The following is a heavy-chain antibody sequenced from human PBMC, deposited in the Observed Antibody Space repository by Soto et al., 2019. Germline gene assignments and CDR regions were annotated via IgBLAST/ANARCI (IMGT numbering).Heavy chain of an antibody. CDR3: ARHVDTAMAPNWFDP. CDR2: IYYSGST. Sequence: SETLSLTCTVSGGSISSSSYYWGWIRQPPGKGLEWIGSIYYSGSTYYNPSLKSRVTISVDTSKNQFSLKLSSVTAADTAVYYCARHVDTAMAPNWFDPWGQGTLVTVSS. J-gene: IGHJ5*02. V-gene: IGHV4-39*01. D-gene: IGHD5-18*01. CDR1: GGSISSSSYY.